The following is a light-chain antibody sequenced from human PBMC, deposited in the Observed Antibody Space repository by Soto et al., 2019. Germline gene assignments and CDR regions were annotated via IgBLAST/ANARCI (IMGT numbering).Light chain of an antibody. V-gene: IGKV3-11*01. J-gene: IGKJ5*01. CDR1: RSVSSY. CDR2: DTS. CDR3: QQRSNRPLT. Sequence: EIVLTQSPATLSLSPGERATLSCRASRSVSSYLAWYQQKPGQAPRLLIYDTSIRASGIPARFSGRGSGTDFTLTLSSLDPEDFAVYYCQQRSNRPLTFGQGTRLEIK.